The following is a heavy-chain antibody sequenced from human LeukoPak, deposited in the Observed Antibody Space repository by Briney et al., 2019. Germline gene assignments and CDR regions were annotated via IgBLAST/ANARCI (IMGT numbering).Heavy chain of an antibody. CDR2: IKQDGSEK. V-gene: IGHV3-7*01. D-gene: IGHD2-2*01. Sequence: GGSLRLSCAASGFTLGSYSMNWARQAPGKGLEWVANIKQDGSEKYYVDSVKGRFTISRDNAKNSLYLQMNSLRAEDTAVYYCARDGAPDAHCSSTSCAIRWGQGTLVTVSS. CDR1: GFTLGSYS. J-gene: IGHJ4*02. CDR3: ARDGAPDAHCSSTSCAIR.